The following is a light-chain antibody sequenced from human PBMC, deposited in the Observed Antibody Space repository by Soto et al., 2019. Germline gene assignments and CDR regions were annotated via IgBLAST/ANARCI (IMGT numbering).Light chain of an antibody. CDR1: SSDVGGYNY. CDR3: ISYTSFYV. CDR2: EVS. Sequence: QSALTQPASVSGSPGQSITISCTGTSSDVGGYNYVSWYQQHPGKAPKLMIYEVSNRPSGVSNRFSGSKSGNTASLTISELQAEDEADYFCISYTSFYVFGTGTKLTVL. J-gene: IGLJ1*01. V-gene: IGLV2-14*01.